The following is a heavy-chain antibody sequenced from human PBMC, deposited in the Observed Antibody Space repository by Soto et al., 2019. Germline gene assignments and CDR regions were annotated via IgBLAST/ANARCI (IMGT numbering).Heavy chain of an antibody. J-gene: IGHJ4*02. CDR2: ISDSGST. CDR3: ARGARKTHFDY. Sequence: SETLSLTCTVSGGSISRYYWSWIRQPPGKGLEWIGYISDSGSTNYNPSLKSRVTVSVDTSKNQFSLKLSSVTPADTAVYYCARGARKTHFDYWGQGTLVTVSS. V-gene: IGHV4-59*01. CDR1: GGSISRYY.